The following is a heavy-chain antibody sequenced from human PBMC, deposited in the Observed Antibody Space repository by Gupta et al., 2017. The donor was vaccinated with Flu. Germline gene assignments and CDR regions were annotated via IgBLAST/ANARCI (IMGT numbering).Heavy chain of an antibody. CDR1: AGSMSRSSYY. J-gene: IGHJ2*01. Sequence: QLQESGPGLVKPSETLSLTCPVSAGSMSRSSYYWGWIRQPPGKGLEWIGSIYYSGSTYYNPSLKSRVTISVDTSKNQFSLKLSSVTAADTAVYYCARPSYCSSTSCYMDPNWYFDLWGRGTLVTVSS. V-gene: IGHV4-39*01. D-gene: IGHD2-2*02. CDR2: IYYSGST. CDR3: ARPSYCSSTSCYMDPNWYFDL.